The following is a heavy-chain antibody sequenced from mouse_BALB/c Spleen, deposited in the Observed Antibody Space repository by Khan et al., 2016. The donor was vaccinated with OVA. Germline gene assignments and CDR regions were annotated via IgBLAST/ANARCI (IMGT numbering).Heavy chain of an antibody. D-gene: IGHD2-14*01. V-gene: IGHV1-4*01. CDR3: VRDGAYHRNDGWFAY. J-gene: IGHJ3*01. Sequence: QVQLKQSGAELARPGASVKMSCKASGYTFTSYTIHWIKKRPGQGLEWIGYINPSNGYTNYNQKFKDKPTLTTDKSSTTAYLQLSSLTSDDSAVYNCVRDGAYHRNDGWFAYWGQGTLVTVSA. CDR1: GYTFTSYT. CDR2: INPSNGYT.